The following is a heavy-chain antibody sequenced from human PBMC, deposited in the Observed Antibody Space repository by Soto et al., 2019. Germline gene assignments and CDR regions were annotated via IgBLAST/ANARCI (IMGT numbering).Heavy chain of an antibody. D-gene: IGHD3-10*01. CDR1: GGTFSSYA. J-gene: IGHJ4*02. V-gene: IGHV1-69*01. CDR2: IIPIFGTA. Sequence: QVQLVQSGAEVKKPGSSVKVSCKASGGTFSSYAISWVRQAPGQGLEWMGGIIPIFGTANYAQKLQGRVTITADESTSTAYMELSSLRSEDTAVYYCATGTPRYGSGSYYDYYFDYWGQGTLVTVSS. CDR3: ATGTPRYGSGSYYDYYFDY.